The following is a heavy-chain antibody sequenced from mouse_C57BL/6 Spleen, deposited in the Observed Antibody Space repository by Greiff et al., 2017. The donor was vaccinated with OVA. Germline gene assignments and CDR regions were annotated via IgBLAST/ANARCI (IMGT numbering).Heavy chain of an antibody. CDR1: GYSITSGYD. CDR3: AREDGNHWYLDV. Sequence: EVKVVESGPGMVKPSQSLSITCTVTGYSITSGYDWHWIRHFPGNKLEWMGYISYSGSTNYNQSLNSRISLTHDTSKNHFFLKLNSMTTEDTAADYCAREDGNHWYLDVWGTGTTVTVSS. V-gene: IGHV3-1*01. CDR2: ISYSGST. J-gene: IGHJ1*03. D-gene: IGHD2-1*01.